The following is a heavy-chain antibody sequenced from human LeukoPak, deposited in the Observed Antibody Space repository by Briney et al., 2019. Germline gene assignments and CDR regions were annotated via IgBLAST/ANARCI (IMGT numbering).Heavy chain of an antibody. V-gene: IGHV1-8*01. D-gene: IGHD3-3*01. CDR2: MNPNSGNT. CDR3: ARAPRYYDFWSGYFSTNWFDP. Sequence: ASVKVSCKASGYTFTSYDINWVRQATGQGLEWMGWMNPNSGNTGYAQKFQGRVTMTRNTSISTAYMELSSLRSEDTAVYYCARAPRYYDFWSGYFSTNWFDPWGQGTLVTVSS. J-gene: IGHJ5*02. CDR1: GYTFTSYD.